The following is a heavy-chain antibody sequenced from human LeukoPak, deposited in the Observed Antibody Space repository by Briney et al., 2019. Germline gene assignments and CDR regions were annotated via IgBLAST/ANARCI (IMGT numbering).Heavy chain of an antibody. CDR1: GGSISGYY. J-gene: IGHJ5*02. CDR3: ARARTSPNWFDP. V-gene: IGHV4-59*01. CDR2: IYYSGSI. D-gene: IGHD1-14*01. Sequence: PSETLSLTCTVSGGSISGYYWSWLRQPPGKGLEWIGYIYYSGSINRNPSLKSRVTISVDTSKNQFSLNLSSVTAADTAVYYCARARTSPNWFDPWGQGTLVTVSS.